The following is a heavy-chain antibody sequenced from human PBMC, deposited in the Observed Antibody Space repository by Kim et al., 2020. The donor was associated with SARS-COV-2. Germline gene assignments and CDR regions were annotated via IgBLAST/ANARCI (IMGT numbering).Heavy chain of an antibody. D-gene: IGHD6-13*01. CDR2: TYYRSKWYN. CDR3: ARGAVIAAAGTLSYYFDY. J-gene: IGHJ4*02. V-gene: IGHV6-1*01. CDR1: GDSVSSNSAA. Sequence: SQTLSLTCAISGDSVSSNSAAWNWIRQSPSRGLEWLGRTYYRSKWYNDYAVSVKSRITINPDTSKNQFSLQLNSVTPEDTAVYYCARGAVIAAAGTLSYYFDYWGQGTLVTVSS.